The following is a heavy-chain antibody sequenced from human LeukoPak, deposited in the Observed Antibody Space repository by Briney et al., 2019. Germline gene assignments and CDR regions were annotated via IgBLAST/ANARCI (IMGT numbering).Heavy chain of an antibody. J-gene: IGHJ6*02. Sequence: SVKVSCKASGGTFSSYAISWVRQAPGQGLEWMGRIIPILGIANYVQKFQGRVTITADKSTSTAYMELSSLRSEDTAVYYCARDLTMGSSGWYDSDYYYYGMDVWGQGTTVTVSS. CDR3: ARDLTMGSSGWYDSDYYYYGMDV. CDR2: IIPILGIA. V-gene: IGHV1-69*04. CDR1: GGTFSSYA. D-gene: IGHD6-19*01.